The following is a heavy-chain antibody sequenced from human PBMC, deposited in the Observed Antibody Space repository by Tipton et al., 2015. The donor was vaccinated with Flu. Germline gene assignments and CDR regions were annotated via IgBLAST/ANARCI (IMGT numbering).Heavy chain of an antibody. J-gene: IGHJ4*02. CDR1: GFTFSSYE. Sequence: VQSGGSLRLSCAASGFTFSSYEMNWVRQAPGKGLEWVSYIRSSGTTTYYADSVKGRFTISRDNAKNLLYLQMNGLGAEDTAVYYCARGFIRLCDYWGQGTLVSVSS. D-gene: IGHD3-16*01. CDR2: IRSSGTTT. V-gene: IGHV3-48*03. CDR3: ARGFIRLCDY.